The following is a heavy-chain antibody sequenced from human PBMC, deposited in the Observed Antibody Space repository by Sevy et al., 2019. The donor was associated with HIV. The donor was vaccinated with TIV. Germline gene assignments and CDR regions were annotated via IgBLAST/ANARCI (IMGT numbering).Heavy chain of an antibody. CDR2: IRSKEYGGAT. Sequence: GGSLRLSCTGSGFTFGDYAMSWFRQAPGMGLEWVGFIRSKEYGGATEYAGSVKGRFTISRDDSKSTADLQMNSLKTEDTAVYYCTRGYYYDSSGYSDYWGQGTLVTVSS. CDR1: GFTFGDYA. D-gene: IGHD3-22*01. CDR3: TRGYYYDSSGYSDY. V-gene: IGHV3-49*03. J-gene: IGHJ4*02.